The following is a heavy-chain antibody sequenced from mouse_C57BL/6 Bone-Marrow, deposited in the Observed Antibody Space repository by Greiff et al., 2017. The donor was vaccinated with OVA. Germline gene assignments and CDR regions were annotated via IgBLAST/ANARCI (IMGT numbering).Heavy chain of an antibody. J-gene: IGHJ1*03. V-gene: IGHV1-19*01. CDR1: GYTFTDYY. D-gene: IGHD2-5*01. CDR3: ARRRYSKDWDFDD. Sequence: VQLQQSGPVLVKPGASVKMSCKASGYTFTDYYMNWVKQSHGKSLEWIGVINPYNGGTSYNQKFKGKATLTVDKSSSTAYMELNSLTSEDSAVYYCARRRYSKDWDFDDWGTGTTVTVSS. CDR2: INPYNGGT.